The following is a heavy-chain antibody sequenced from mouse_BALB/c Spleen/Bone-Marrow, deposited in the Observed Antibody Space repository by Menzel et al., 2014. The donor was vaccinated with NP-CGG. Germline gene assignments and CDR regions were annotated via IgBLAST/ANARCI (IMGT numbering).Heavy chain of an antibody. Sequence: EVQRVESGGGLVKPGGSLKLSCAASGFTLSDYYMYWVRQTPEKRLEWVATISDGGSYTYYPDSVKGRFTISRDNAKNNLYLQMSSLKSEDTAMYYCARYGSSPYAMDYWGQGTSVTVSS. J-gene: IGHJ4*01. CDR3: ARYGSSPYAMDY. D-gene: IGHD1-1*01. V-gene: IGHV5-4*02. CDR2: ISDGGSYT. CDR1: GFTLSDYY.